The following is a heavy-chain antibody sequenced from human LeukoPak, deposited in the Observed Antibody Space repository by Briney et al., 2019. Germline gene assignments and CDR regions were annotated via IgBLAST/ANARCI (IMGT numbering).Heavy chain of an antibody. D-gene: IGHD1-7*01. CDR2: IIPTFGTA. V-gene: IGHV1-69*05. CDR1: GGTLSSYA. Sequence: SVKVSCKASGGTLSSYAISWVRQAPGQGLEWMGGIIPTFGTANYAQKFQGRVTITTDESTSTAYMELSSLRSEDTAVYYCARGELELTTFDIWGQGTMVTVSS. CDR3: ARGELELTTFDI. J-gene: IGHJ3*02.